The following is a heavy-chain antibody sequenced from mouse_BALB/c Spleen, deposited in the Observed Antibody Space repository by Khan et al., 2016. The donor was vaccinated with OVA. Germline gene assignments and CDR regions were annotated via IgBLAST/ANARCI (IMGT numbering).Heavy chain of an antibody. D-gene: IGHD4-1*01. Sequence: QVQLQQSGPELVKPGASVKMSCKASGYTFTDYVMNWVKQRTGQGLEWIGQIYPGSDGTYYNEKFKGKATLTADRSSSTAYMQLSSLTSEDSAVYFCARAGWDVFAYGGQGTLVTVSA. CDR1: GYTFTDYV. V-gene: IGHV1-77*01. CDR3: ARAGWDVFAY. J-gene: IGHJ3*01. CDR2: IYPGSDGT.